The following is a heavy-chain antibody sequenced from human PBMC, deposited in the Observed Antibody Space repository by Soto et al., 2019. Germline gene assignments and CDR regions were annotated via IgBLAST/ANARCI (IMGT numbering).Heavy chain of an antibody. CDR1: GDSFRSFG. J-gene: IGHJ5*02. Sequence: QVQLVQSGAEVKKPGSSVKVSCKASGDSFRSFGISWLRQAPGQGLEWMGGIIPFFGTANYAQKFQGRVTITADESTSTTYVELTSLSSEDTALYYCAREGASTSLGWVDPWGQGTLVTVSS. V-gene: IGHV1-69*01. CDR3: AREGASTSLGWVDP. D-gene: IGHD1-26*01. CDR2: IIPFFGTA.